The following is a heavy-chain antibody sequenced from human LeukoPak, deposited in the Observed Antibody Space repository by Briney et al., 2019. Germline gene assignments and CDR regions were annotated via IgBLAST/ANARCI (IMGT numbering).Heavy chain of an antibody. CDR2: ISQDVSHK. CDR1: GFIFSSYD. Sequence: GRSLRLSCAASGFIFSSYDMYWVRQAPGKGPEWVAVISQDVSHKYYADFVKGRFTISRDNSKNTLHLQMNTLTTEDTAVYYCARDRWTSLFHFDLWGQGTLVTVSS. D-gene: IGHD2-21*01. V-gene: IGHV3-30*03. CDR3: ARDRWTSLFHFDL. J-gene: IGHJ4*02.